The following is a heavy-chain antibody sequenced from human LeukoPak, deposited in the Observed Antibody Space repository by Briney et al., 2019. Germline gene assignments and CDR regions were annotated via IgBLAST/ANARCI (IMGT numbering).Heavy chain of an antibody. CDR1: GFTFGDYA. D-gene: IGHD6-13*01. CDR3: TRGMYRSSWYVSAFDI. Sequence: GGSLRLSCTASGFTFGDYAMSWVRQAPGKGLEWVGFIRSKAYGGTTEYAASVKGRFTISRDDSKSIAYLQMNSLKTEDTAVYYCTRGMYRSSWYVSAFDIWGQGTMVTVSS. V-gene: IGHV3-49*04. CDR2: IRSKAYGGTT. J-gene: IGHJ3*02.